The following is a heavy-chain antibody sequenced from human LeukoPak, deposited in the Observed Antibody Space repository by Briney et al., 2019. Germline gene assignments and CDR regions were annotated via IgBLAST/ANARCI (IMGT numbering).Heavy chain of an antibody. CDR2: IYYSGST. CDR1: GGSVSSGSYY. V-gene: IGHV4-61*01. CDR3: ARGRYSGYDYSDWFDP. Sequence: KSSETLSLTCTVSGGSVSSGSYYWSWIRQPPGKGLEWIGYIYYSGSTNYNPSLKSRVTISVDTSKNQFSLKLSSVTAADTAVYYCARGRYSGYDYSDWFDPWGQGTLVTVSS. D-gene: IGHD5-12*01. J-gene: IGHJ5*02.